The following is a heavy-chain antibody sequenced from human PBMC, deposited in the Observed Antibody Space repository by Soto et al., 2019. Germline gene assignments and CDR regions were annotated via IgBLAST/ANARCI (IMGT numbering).Heavy chain of an antibody. Sequence: PSETLSLTCAVSGGSISSSTWWSWVRQPPGKGLEWIGEIYQTGSTNYNPSLKSRVTISVDKSKNQFSLKLSSVTAADTAVYYCDSIPDALDICGHVTMVTVSS. CDR3: DSIPDALDI. V-gene: IGHV4-4*02. D-gene: IGHD2-2*02. CDR1: GGSISSSTW. J-gene: IGHJ3*02. CDR2: IYQTGST.